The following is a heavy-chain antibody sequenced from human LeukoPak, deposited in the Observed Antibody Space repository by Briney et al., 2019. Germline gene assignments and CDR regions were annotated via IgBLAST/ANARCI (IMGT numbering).Heavy chain of an antibody. CDR2: ISSSSSFI. Sequence: GGSLRLSCAASGFTFSSYSINWVRQAPGKGLEWVSSISSSSSFIYYADSVKGRFTISRDNAKNSLYLQMNSLRAEGTAVYYCAREYSGYDDDAFDIWGQGTMVTVSS. CDR3: AREYSGYDDDAFDI. V-gene: IGHV3-21*01. D-gene: IGHD5-12*01. J-gene: IGHJ3*02. CDR1: GFTFSSYS.